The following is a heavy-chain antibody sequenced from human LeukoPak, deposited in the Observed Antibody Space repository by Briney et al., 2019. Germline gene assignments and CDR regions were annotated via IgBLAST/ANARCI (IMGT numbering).Heavy chain of an antibody. V-gene: IGHV3-7*01. CDR2: IKQDGSEK. CDR3: ARARRYLGYCSGGSCYGYFDY. Sequence: GGSLRLSCAASGFTFSSYWMSWVRQAPGKGLEWVANIKQDGSEKYYVDSVKGRFAISRDNAKNSLYLQMNSLRAEDTAVYYCARARRYLGYCSGGSCYGYFDYWGQGTLVTVSS. D-gene: IGHD2-15*01. J-gene: IGHJ4*02. CDR1: GFTFSSYW.